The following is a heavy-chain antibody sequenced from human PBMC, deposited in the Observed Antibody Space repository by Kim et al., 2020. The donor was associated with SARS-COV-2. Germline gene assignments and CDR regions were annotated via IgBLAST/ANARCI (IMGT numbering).Heavy chain of an antibody. J-gene: IGHJ4*02. CDR3: ARVIAAAGTLLYYFDY. Sequence: SETLSLTCAVYGGSFSGYYWSWIRQPPGKGLEWIGEINHSGSTNYNPSLKSRVTISVDTSKNQFSLKLSSVTAADTAVYYCARVIAAAGTLLYYFDYWGQGTLVTVSS. CDR1: GGSFSGYY. D-gene: IGHD6-13*01. CDR2: INHSGST. V-gene: IGHV4-34*01.